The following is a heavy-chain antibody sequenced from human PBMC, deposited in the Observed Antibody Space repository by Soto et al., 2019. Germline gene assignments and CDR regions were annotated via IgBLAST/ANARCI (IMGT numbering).Heavy chain of an antibody. D-gene: IGHD1-26*01. J-gene: IGHJ4*02. CDR1: GFIIPCCA. Sequence: QVRLVESGGGVVQPGRSLRLSCAASGFIIPCCAIHWIRQSPGKGLEWVAVIGADGTHKYYGDSVQGRFTISRDTSQNMVFLQLDSLTAEDKALYYCARDVRVGEPDYFDAWGQGTLVSVSS. V-gene: IGHV3-30*01. CDR3: ARDVRVGEPDYFDA. CDR2: IGADGTHK.